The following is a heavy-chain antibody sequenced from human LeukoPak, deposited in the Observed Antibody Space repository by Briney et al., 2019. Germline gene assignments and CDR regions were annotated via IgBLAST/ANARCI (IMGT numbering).Heavy chain of an antibody. CDR1: GGSFSGYY. CDR2: INHSGST. D-gene: IGHD6-6*01. Sequence: SETLSLTCAVYGGSFSGYYWSWIRQPPGKGLEWIGEINHSGSTNYNPSLQSRVTISVDTSKDQFSLKLSSVTAADTAVYYCARVSRYSSSSGDWGQGTLVTVSS. V-gene: IGHV4-34*01. J-gene: IGHJ4*02. CDR3: ARVSRYSSSSGD.